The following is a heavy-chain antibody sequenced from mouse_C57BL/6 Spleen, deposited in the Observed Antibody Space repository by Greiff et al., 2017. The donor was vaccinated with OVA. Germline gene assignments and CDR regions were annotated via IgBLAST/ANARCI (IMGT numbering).Heavy chain of an antibody. V-gene: IGHV1-15*01. CDR2: IYPETGGT. Sequence: QVQLQQSGAELVRPGASVTLFCKASGYTFTDYEMHWVKQTPVHGLEWIGAIYPETGGTAYNQKFKGKAILTADKSSSTAYMELRSLTSEDSAVYYCTRSYDYDWFAYWGQGTLVTVSA. CDR3: TRSYDYDWFAY. J-gene: IGHJ3*01. D-gene: IGHD2-4*01. CDR1: GYTFTDYE.